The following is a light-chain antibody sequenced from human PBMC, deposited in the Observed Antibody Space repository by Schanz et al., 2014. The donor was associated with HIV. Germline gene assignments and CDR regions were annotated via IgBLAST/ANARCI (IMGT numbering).Light chain of an antibody. V-gene: IGLV2-23*02. J-gene: IGLJ2*01. CDR1: SSDVGGYNY. CDR2: EVS. CDR3: CSYARTAILV. Sequence: QSALTQPASVSGSPGQSISISCTGTSSDVGGYNYVSWYQQHPGTAPKLMIYEVSKLPSGVPDRFSGSRSVNTASLTISGLQAEDESDFYCCSYARTAILVFGGGTKLTVL.